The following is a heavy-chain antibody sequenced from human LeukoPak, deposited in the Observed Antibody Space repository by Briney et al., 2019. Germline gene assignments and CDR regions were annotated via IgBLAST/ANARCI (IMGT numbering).Heavy chain of an antibody. D-gene: IGHD3-10*01. V-gene: IGHV1-18*01. CDR3: ASWLPGVIGAFDI. Sequence: GASGKVSCKASGYTVTSYVVSRVRQAPGQGREGRGGISAYNGNTNYAQKLQVRVTMTTDTATSTAYMELRSLTADDTAVYSCASWLPGVIGAFDIWGQGTMATV. CDR2: ISAYNGNT. CDR1: GYTVTSYV. J-gene: IGHJ3*02.